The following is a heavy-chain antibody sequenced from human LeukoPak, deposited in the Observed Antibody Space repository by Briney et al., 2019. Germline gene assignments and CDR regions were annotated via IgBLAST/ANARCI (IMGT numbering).Heavy chain of an antibody. CDR3: IRESNYYDSSTSPGYFDL. J-gene: IGHJ2*01. CDR1: GVTSRTCD. CDR2: IDTAGGT. V-gene: IGHV3-13*04. Sequence: GGSLRLSCAAPGVTSRTCDMHWVRQVTGEGLEWVSAIDTAGGTCYPGSVKGRFTISRENTKNSLYLQMNSLRAGDTAVYYCIRESNYYDSSTSPGYFDLWGRGTLVTVSS. D-gene: IGHD3-22*01.